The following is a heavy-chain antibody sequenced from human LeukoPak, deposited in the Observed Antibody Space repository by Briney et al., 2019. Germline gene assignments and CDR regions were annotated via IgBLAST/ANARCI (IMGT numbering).Heavy chain of an antibody. CDR2: MYLGGTT. J-gene: IGHJ4*02. CDR1: GGSISSLNL. Sequence: SETLSLTCIVSGGSISSLNLWSWLRQPPGKGLEWIGEMYLGGTTNFNPSLKSRVTILIDKSKNQLSLQLTSVTAADTAVYYCAGLEGRYSTDWFYFFDYWGQGALVTVSP. CDR3: AGLEGRYSTDWFYFFDY. D-gene: IGHD6-19*01. V-gene: IGHV4-4*02.